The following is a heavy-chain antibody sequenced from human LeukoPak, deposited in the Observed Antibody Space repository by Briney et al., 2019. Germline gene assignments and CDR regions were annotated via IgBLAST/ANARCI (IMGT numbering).Heavy chain of an antibody. V-gene: IGHV3-30*03. CDR2: VSYDGSVK. D-gene: IGHD3-22*01. J-gene: IGHJ3*02. CDR1: GFTFSSYA. CDR3: ARDLEDSSPFGAFDM. Sequence: PGGSLRLSCAASGFTFSSYAMHWVRQAPGKGLEWVAVVSYDGSVKYYADSVKGRLTISRDNSKNTLYLQVNSLRAEDTAVYYCARDLEDSSPFGAFDMWGQGTMVTVSS.